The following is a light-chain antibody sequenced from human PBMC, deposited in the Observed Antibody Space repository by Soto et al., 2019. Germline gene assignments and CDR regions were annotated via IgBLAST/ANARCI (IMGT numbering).Light chain of an antibody. Sequence: QSVLTQPPSASGTPGQRVTISCSGSGSNIGSHTVNWYQQLPGTAPKLLIYTDDQRPSAAPDRFSGSKSGTSASLAISGLQSEDEADYHCVTWDDSLNGPVFGGGTKLTVL. CDR3: VTWDDSLNGPV. CDR1: GSNIGSHT. V-gene: IGLV1-44*01. CDR2: TDD. J-gene: IGLJ2*01.